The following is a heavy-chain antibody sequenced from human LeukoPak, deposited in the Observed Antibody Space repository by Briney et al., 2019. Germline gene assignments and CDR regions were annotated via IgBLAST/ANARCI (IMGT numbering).Heavy chain of an antibody. CDR1: GFTFNSYN. D-gene: IGHD3-3*01. J-gene: IGHJ4*02. V-gene: IGHV3-21*01. CDR3: ARDRITIFGVVES. CDR2: ISSSSNYI. Sequence: GSLRLFCSASGFTFNSYNMKWVRQAPGEGLAWVSSISSSSNYIYYADSVKGRFTISRDNAKNSLYLQMNSLRAEDTAVYYCARDRITIFGVVESWGQGTLVTVSS.